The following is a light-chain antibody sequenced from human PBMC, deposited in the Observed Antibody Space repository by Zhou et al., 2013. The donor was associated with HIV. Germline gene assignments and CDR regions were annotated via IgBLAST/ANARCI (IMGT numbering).Light chain of an antibody. J-gene: IGKJ1*01. Sequence: EVVLTQSPGALSLSPGERATLSCRTSESVSRTYLAWYQQKVGQAPRLLIYGASSRATGIPDRFSGSGSGTDFTLTISRLEPEDFAVYYCQQYGSSPRTFGQGTKVEIK. CDR3: QQYGSSPRT. CDR1: ESVSRTY. CDR2: GAS. V-gene: IGKV3-20*01.